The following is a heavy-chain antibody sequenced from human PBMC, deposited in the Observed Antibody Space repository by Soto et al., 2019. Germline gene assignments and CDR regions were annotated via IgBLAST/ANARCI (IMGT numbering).Heavy chain of an antibody. CDR3: ARAYCTNGVCSHWFDP. J-gene: IGHJ5*02. CDR1: GGSFSGYY. Sequence: SETLSLTCAVYGGSFSGYYWSWIRQPPGKGLEWIGEINHSGSTNYNPSLKSRVTISVDTSKNQFSLKLSSVTAADTAVYYCARAYCTNGVCSHWFDPWGQGTLVTVSS. D-gene: IGHD2-8*01. V-gene: IGHV4-34*01. CDR2: INHSGST.